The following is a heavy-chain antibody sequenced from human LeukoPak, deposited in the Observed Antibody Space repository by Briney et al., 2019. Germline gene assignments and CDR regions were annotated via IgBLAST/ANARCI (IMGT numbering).Heavy chain of an antibody. J-gene: IGHJ4*02. D-gene: IGHD1-26*01. V-gene: IGHV3-23*01. CDR2: ISGSGTTT. Sequence: GGSLRLSCAASGFIFSSYAMTWVRQAPGRGLEWLSTISGSGTTTYYVDSVKGRFTVSRDNSKNTLYLQMDSLRAEDTAVYYCVKEGVGSSYFFNYWGQGTLVTVSS. CDR1: GFIFSSYA. CDR3: VKEGVGSSYFFNY.